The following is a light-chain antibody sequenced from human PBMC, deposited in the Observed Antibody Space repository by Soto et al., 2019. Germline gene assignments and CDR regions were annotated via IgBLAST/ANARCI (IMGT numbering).Light chain of an antibody. V-gene: IGKV3-15*01. CDR3: QQYGSSFWT. J-gene: IGKJ1*01. CDR1: QSVSSN. Sequence: EIVMTQSPATLSVSPGERATLSCRASQSVSSNLAWYQQKPGQAPRLLIYGASTRATGIPARFSGSGSGTDFTLTISRLEPEDFAVYYCQQYGSSFWTFGQGTKV. CDR2: GAS.